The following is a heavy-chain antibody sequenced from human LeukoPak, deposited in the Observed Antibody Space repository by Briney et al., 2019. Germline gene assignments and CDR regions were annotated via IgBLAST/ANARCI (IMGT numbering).Heavy chain of an antibody. CDR1: GGTFSSYA. CDR3: ARASDKYDHYFDY. CDR2: IIPIFGTA. D-gene: IGHD3-3*01. V-gene: IGHV1-69*05. J-gene: IGHJ4*02. Sequence: SVKVSCKASGGTFSSYAISWVRQAPGQGLEWMGRIIPIFGTANYAQKFQGRVTITTDGSTSTAYMELSSLRSEDTAVYYCARASDKYDHYFDYWGQGTLVTVSS.